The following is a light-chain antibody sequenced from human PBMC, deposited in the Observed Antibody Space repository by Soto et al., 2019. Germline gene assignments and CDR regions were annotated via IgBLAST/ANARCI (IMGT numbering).Light chain of an antibody. CDR2: AAS. V-gene: IGKV1-17*01. CDR1: QGIRSD. Sequence: DIQMTQSPSSLSASVGDRDTITCRASQGIRSDLGWYQQKPGKAPKRLIYAASSLQSGAPSRFSGSGSGTEFTLTISSLQPEDFATYYCLQYNSYPPLLTFGGGTKVEIK. J-gene: IGKJ4*01. CDR3: LQYNSYPPLLT.